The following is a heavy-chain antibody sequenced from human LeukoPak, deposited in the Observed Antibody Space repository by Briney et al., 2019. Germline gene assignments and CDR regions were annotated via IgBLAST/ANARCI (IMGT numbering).Heavy chain of an antibody. CDR1: GGSISSTSYY. CDR3: ARGSYGSGSYLFYYFDY. Sequence: SETLSLTCTVSGGSISSTSYYWGWIRQPPGKGLEWIGSIYYSGSTYYNPSLKSRVTISVDTSKNQFSLKLSSVTAADAAVYYCARGSYGSGSYLFYYFDYWGQGTLVTVSS. V-gene: IGHV4-39*07. D-gene: IGHD3-10*01. CDR2: IYYSGST. J-gene: IGHJ4*02.